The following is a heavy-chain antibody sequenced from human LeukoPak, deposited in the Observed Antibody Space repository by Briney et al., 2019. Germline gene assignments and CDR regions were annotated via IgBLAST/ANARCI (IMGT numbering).Heavy chain of an antibody. Sequence: SETLSLTCTVSGASISSSSYSWGWIRQPPGKGLEWIGGVYYSGETHYNPSLKSRVTISVDVSKNQFSLKLSSVTAADTAVYYCAKTGYGGNPFDSWGQGTQATVS. D-gene: IGHD4-23*01. V-gene: IGHV4-39*01. CDR2: VYYSGET. CDR1: GASISSSSYS. CDR3: AKTGYGGNPFDS. J-gene: IGHJ4*02.